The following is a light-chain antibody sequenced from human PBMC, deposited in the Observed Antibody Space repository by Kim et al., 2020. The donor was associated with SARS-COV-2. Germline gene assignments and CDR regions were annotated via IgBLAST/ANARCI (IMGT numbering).Light chain of an antibody. CDR2: QDS. CDR3: QAWDSSTAAV. CDR1: KLGDKY. J-gene: IGLJ2*01. V-gene: IGLV3-1*01. Sequence: VSPGQTGSITCSGDKLGDKYTCWYQQKPGQSPVLVICQDSKRPSGIPERFSGSNSGNTATLTISGTQAMDEAVYYCQAWDSSTAAVFGGGTQLTVL.